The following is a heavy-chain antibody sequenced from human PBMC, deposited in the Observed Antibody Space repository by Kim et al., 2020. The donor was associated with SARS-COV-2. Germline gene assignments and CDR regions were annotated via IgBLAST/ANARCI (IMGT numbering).Heavy chain of an antibody. CDR2: INPNSGGT. J-gene: IGHJ2*01. D-gene: IGHD3-3*01. CDR1: GYTFSGYC. CDR3: ARGRMEVTIFGVVSHWYFDL. V-gene: IGHV1-2*02. Sequence: ASVKVSCKASGYTFSGYCMYWVRQAPGQGLEWMGWINPNSGGTNYAQKFQGRVTMTRDTSISTAYMGLSRLRSDDTAVHYCARGRMEVTIFGVVSHWYFDLWGRGTLVTVSS.